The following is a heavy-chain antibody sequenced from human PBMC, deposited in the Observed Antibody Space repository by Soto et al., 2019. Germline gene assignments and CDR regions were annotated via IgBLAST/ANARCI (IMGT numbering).Heavy chain of an antibody. Sequence: SETLSLTCTVSRGSVRSGTYYWSWIRQPPGKGLEWIGNIYHSGSTKYNPSLGSRVTISVDKSKNQFSLKLSSVTAADTAVYYCARDYGASLYNLDYGGQGTLVEVSS. D-gene: IGHD6-13*01. CDR2: IYHSGST. J-gene: IGHJ4*02. CDR3: ARDYGASLYNLDY. CDR1: RGSVRSGTYY. V-gene: IGHV4-61*01.